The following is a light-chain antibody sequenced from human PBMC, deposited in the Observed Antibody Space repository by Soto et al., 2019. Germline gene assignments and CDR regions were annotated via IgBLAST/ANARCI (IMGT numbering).Light chain of an antibody. J-gene: IGKJ2*01. CDR1: QSVNSGY. Sequence: IVLTQSPGTLSLSPGERASLSCRASQSVNSGYLAWYQQKPGQAPRLLLYGASNRTTGIPDRFSGSGSGTDFTLTISRVEPEDFAVYSCQQYGTSPYTFGQGTKLEI. CDR3: QQYGTSPYT. CDR2: GAS. V-gene: IGKV3-20*01.